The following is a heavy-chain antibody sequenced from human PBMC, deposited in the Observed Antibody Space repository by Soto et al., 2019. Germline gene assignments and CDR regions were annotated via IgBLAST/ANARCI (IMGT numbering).Heavy chain of an antibody. V-gene: IGHV4-39*01. CDR1: GGSISSSSYY. Sequence: KTSETLSLTCTVSGGSISSSSYYWGWIRQPPGKGLEWIGSIYYSGSTYYNPSLKSRVTISVDTSENQFSLKLSSVTAADTAVYYCARHLWRITIFGVVPLYFDYWGQGTLVTVSS. CDR2: IYYSGST. J-gene: IGHJ4*02. CDR3: ARHLWRITIFGVVPLYFDY. D-gene: IGHD3-3*01.